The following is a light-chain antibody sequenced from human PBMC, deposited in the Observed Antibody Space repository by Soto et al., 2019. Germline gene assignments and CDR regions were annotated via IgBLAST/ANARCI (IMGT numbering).Light chain of an antibody. Sequence: QSVLTQPPSVSGAPGQRVTISCTGSSSNIGAGYGVHWYQQLPGTAPKLLIYGNSNRPSGVPDRFSGSKSGTSASLAITGLQAEDEADYYCQSYDSSLSGLFGGGTKVTVL. CDR1: SSNIGAGYG. V-gene: IGLV1-40*01. J-gene: IGLJ2*01. CDR3: QSYDSSLSGL. CDR2: GNS.